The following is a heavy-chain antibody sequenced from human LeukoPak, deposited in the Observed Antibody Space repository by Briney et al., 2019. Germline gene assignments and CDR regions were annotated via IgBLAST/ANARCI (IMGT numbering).Heavy chain of an antibody. CDR2: IYTSGST. D-gene: IGHD6-6*01. Sequence: SETLSLTCTVSGGSISSYYWSWIRQPPGKGLEWIGYIYTSGSTNYNPSLKSRVTISVDTSKNQFSLKLSSVTAADTAVYYCARLAKYSSSVGLDYWGQGTLVTVSS. CDR3: ARLAKYSSSVGLDY. V-gene: IGHV4-4*09. J-gene: IGHJ4*02. CDR1: GGSISSYY.